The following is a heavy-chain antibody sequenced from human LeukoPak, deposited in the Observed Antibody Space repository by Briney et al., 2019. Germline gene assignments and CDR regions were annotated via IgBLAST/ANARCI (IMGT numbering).Heavy chain of an antibody. Sequence: PSETLSLTCTVSGGSISSYYWSWIRQPPGKGLEWIGYIYYSGSTNYNPSLKSRVTISVDTSKNQFSLKLSSVTAADTAVYYCARADYYGSGSYQLFDYWGQGTLVTASS. CDR3: ARADYYGSGSYQLFDY. J-gene: IGHJ4*02. D-gene: IGHD3-10*01. V-gene: IGHV4-59*01. CDR2: IYYSGST. CDR1: GGSISSYY.